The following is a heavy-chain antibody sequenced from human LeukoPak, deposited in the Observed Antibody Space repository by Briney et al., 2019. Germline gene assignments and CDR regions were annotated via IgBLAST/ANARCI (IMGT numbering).Heavy chain of an antibody. CDR1: GFIFSSSL. CDR3: ATAPGIAVAAPRFAY. Sequence: GRSLRLSGAASGFIFSSSLMHWARQAAGKRLEWVAVISHDGSDTYYADSVKGRFTISRANSQNTLYLPVNSLRAADTGVYFCATAPGIAVAAPRFAYWGQGPLVSVSS. CDR2: ISHDGSDT. V-gene: IGHV3-30*04. J-gene: IGHJ4*02. D-gene: IGHD6-19*01.